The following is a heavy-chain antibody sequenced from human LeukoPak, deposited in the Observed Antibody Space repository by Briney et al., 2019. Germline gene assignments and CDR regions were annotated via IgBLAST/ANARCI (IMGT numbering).Heavy chain of an antibody. V-gene: IGHV3-23*01. J-gene: IGHJ4*02. Sequence: PGGSLRLSCAASGFTFSSYAMSWVRQAPNKGLEWVSTIDGRGSSTFSADSVKGRFTISRDNSKNTLYLQLNSPRAEDTAVYYCAKDIGSPEENWGQGTLVTVSS. D-gene: IGHD1-14*01. CDR1: GFTFSSYA. CDR2: IDGRGSST. CDR3: AKDIGSPEEN.